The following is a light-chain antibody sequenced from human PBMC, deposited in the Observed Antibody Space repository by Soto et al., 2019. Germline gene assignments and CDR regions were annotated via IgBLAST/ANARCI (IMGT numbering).Light chain of an antibody. CDR3: ETWDSNTHTV. Sequence: QLVLTQSSSASASLGSSVKLTCTLSSGHSSYIIAWHQQQPGKAPRYLMKLEGSGSYNKGSGVPDRFSGSSSGADRYLTISNPPFEDEADYYCETWDSNTHTVFGGGTQLTVL. V-gene: IGLV4-60*02. J-gene: IGLJ3*02. CDR2: LEGSGSY. CDR1: SGHSSYI.